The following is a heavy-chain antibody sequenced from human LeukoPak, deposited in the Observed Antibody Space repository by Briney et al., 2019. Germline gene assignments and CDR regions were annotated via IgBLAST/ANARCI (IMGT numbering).Heavy chain of an antibody. CDR3: ARGTTDDY. CDR1: GYTFTGYY. CDR2: INPNSGGT. V-gene: IGHV1-2*02. J-gene: IGHJ4*02. D-gene: IGHD1-1*01. Sequence: ASVKVSCKASGYTFTGYYMHWVRRAPGQGLEWMGWINPNSGGTNYVQKFQGRVTMTGDPSTRTVYMELSSLTSDDTAVYYCARGTTDDYWGQGTPVTVSS.